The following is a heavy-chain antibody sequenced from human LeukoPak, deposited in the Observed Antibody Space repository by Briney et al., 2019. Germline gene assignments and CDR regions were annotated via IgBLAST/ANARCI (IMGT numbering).Heavy chain of an antibody. CDR2: IYFTGNHI. Sequence: GGSLRLSCVTSGFTFSRYSMRWVRQAPGKGLEWVSSIYFTGNHISYADSVKGRFTISRDNAKNSLYLQMDSLRAEDTAVYYCAREFSTVGNFDYGGQGTLVTVSS. CDR1: GFTFSRYS. CDR3: AREFSTVGNFDY. D-gene: IGHD3-3*02. J-gene: IGHJ4*02. V-gene: IGHV3-21*01.